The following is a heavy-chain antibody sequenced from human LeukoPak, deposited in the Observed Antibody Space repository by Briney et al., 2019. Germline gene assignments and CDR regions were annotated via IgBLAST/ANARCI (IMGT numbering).Heavy chain of an antibody. CDR2: IIPIFGTA. D-gene: IGHD5-18*01. J-gene: IGHJ5*02. Sequence: SVKVSCKASGGTFSSYAISWVRQAPGQGLEWMGGIIPIFGTANYAQKFQGRVTITTDESTSTAYMELSSLRSEDTAVYYCARWNFDTAMVNWFVPWGQGTLVTVSS. V-gene: IGHV1-69*05. CDR1: GGTFSSYA. CDR3: ARWNFDTAMVNWFVP.